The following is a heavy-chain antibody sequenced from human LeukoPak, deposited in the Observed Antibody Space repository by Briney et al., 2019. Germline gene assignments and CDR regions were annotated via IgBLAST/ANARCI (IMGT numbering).Heavy chain of an antibody. CDR2: INPNSGGT. J-gene: IGHJ4*02. V-gene: IGHV1-2*02. Sequence: ASVKVSCKAFGYTFTSNYMHWVRQAPGQGLKWMGWINPNSGGTNYAQKFQGRVTMTRDTSISTAYMELSRLRSDDTAVYYCARGYSIDYWGQGTLVTVSS. D-gene: IGHD1-26*01. CDR1: GYTFTSNY. CDR3: ARGYSIDY.